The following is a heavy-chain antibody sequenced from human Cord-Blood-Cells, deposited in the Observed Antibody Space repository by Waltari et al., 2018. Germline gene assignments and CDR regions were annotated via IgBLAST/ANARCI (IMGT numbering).Heavy chain of an antibody. V-gene: IGHV3-23*01. J-gene: IGHJ3*02. CDR3: AKLGGPIGRGDDFDI. CDR1: GFNFSSYA. CDR2: ISGSGGST. Sequence: EVQLLESGGGLVQHGGSLRLSCAASGFNFSSYAMSWVRQAPGKGLECVSAISGSGGSTYYADSVKGRFTITRDNSKNTLYLQMNSLRAEDTAVYYCAKLGGPIGRGDDFDIWGQGTMVTVSS. D-gene: IGHD3-16*01.